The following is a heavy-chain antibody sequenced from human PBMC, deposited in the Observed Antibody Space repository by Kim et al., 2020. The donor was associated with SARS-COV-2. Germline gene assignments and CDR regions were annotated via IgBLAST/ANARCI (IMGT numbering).Heavy chain of an antibody. V-gene: IGHV1-3*02. D-gene: IGHD7-27*01. CDR1: GYTFSSYA. J-gene: IGHJ4*02. Sequence: ASVKVSCKASGYTFSSYAIHWMRQAPGQSLEWRGWTKTEDGQTEYQRGFQGGALFTRTTSATPAYMELTSLGFKAPALYYGARRKLSSGEASGGKGTLVT. CDR3: ARRKLSSGEAS. CDR2: TKTEDGQT.